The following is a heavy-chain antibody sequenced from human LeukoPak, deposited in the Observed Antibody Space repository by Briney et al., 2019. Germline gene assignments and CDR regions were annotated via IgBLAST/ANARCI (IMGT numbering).Heavy chain of an antibody. CDR3: AGGDASGM. Sequence: GGSLRLSCVASGLTFSSYWMSWFRQAPGKGLEWVANIKQDGSVKQYVDSVKGRFSISRDNARNSLYLQMNSLRAEDTAVYYCAGGDASGMWGQGTMVTVSS. CDR1: GLTFSSYW. V-gene: IGHV3-7*01. J-gene: IGHJ3*02. CDR2: IKQDGSVK.